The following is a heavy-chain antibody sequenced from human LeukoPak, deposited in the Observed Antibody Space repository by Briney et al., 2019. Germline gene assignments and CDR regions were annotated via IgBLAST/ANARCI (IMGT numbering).Heavy chain of an antibody. V-gene: IGHV1-69*06. D-gene: IGHD4-23*01. CDR1: GGTFSIYA. J-gene: IGHJ6*02. Sequence: SVTVSFKACGGTFSIYASSWVGQAGGQGLEWMGRSISILGRANYTQKFQARVTITAHKSTTTAYMELISLSSQDTAVYYCSSLVPTTVVTPDYYYGMDAWGQGTTVTVSS. CDR2: SISILGRA. CDR3: SSLVPTTVVTPDYYYGMDA.